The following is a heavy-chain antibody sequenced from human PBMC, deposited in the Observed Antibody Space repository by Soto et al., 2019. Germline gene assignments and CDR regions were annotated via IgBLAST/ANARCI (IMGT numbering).Heavy chain of an antibody. CDR1: GGSFSGYY. D-gene: IGHD6-13*01. CDR2: INHSGST. CDR3: ARARVHSSSYGLIYNWFDL. V-gene: IGHV4-34*01. J-gene: IGHJ5*02. Sequence: PSETLSLTCAVYGGSFSGYYWSWIRQPPGKGLEWIGEINHSGSTNYNPSLKSRVTISVDTSKNQFSLKLSSVTAADTAVYYCARARVHSSSYGLIYNWFDLWGQGTLVTVSS.